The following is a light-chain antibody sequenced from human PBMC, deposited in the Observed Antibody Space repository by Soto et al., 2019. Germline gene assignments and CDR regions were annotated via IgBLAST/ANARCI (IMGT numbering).Light chain of an antibody. V-gene: IGLV2-14*03. CDR3: SSYATNRDVL. J-gene: IGLJ2*01. CDR1: SSDVGGYDY. CDR2: DVS. Sequence: QSVLTQPASVSGSPGQSITISCTGTSSDVGGYDYVSWYQQHPGKAPKLMIFDVSNRLSGVSNRFSGSKSGNTASLTISGLQTEDEADYYCSSYATNRDVLFGGGTKLPVL.